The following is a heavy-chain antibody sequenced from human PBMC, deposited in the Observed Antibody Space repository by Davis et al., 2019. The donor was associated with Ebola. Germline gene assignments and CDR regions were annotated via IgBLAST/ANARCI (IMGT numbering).Heavy chain of an antibody. CDR1: GYTFTGYY. D-gene: IGHD6-6*01. CDR2: MNPNSGNT. J-gene: IGHJ4*02. Sequence: SVKVSCKASGYTFTGYYMHWVRQAPGQGLEWMGWMNPNSGNTGYAQKFQGRVTMTRDTSISTAYMELSSLTSEDTAVYYCARGTNPSSYWGQGTLVTVSS. V-gene: IGHV1-8*02. CDR3: ARGTNPSSY.